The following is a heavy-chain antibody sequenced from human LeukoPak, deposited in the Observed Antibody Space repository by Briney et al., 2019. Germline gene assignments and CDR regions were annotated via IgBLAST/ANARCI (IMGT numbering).Heavy chain of an antibody. V-gene: IGHV3-43*01. CDR1: GFTFDDYT. Sequence: GGSLRLSCAASGFTFDDYTLHWVRQAPGKGLEWVSLISWDGGSTYYADSVKGRFTISRDNSKNSLYLQMNSLRTEDAALYYCAKDKNYYGMDVWGQGTTVTVSS. CDR2: ISWDGGST. J-gene: IGHJ6*02. CDR3: AKDKNYYGMDV.